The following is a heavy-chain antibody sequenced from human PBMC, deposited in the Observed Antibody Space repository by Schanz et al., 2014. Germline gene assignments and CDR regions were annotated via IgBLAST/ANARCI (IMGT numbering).Heavy chain of an antibody. V-gene: IGHV3-21*01. CDR3: ARDKGGYYPFDY. D-gene: IGHD3-3*01. CDR1: GFTFRNYK. J-gene: IGHJ4*02. CDR2: ISSTSTYI. Sequence: VLLVESGGGLVKPGGSLRLSCAASGFTFRNYKMIWVRQAPGKGLEWVSSISSTSTYINYADSVKGRFTISRDNSKNTLYLQMNSLRAEDTAVYYCARDKGGYYPFDYWGRGTLVTVSS.